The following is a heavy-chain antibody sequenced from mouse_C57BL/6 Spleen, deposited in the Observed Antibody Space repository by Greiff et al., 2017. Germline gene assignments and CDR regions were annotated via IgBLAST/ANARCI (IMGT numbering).Heavy chain of an antibody. CDR1: GFTFSDYG. Sequence: EVKLMESGGGLVKPGGSLKLSCAASGFTFSDYGMHWVRQAPEKGLEWVAYISSGSSTIYYADTVKGRFTISRDNAKNTLFLQMTSLRSEDTAMYYCARPGDGYWFAYWGQGTLVTVSA. CDR2: ISSGSSTI. CDR3: ARPGDGYWFAY. D-gene: IGHD2-3*01. J-gene: IGHJ3*01. V-gene: IGHV5-17*01.